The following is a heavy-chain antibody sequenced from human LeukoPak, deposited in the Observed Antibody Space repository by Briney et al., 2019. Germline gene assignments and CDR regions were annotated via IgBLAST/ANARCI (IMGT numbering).Heavy chain of an antibody. CDR3: ARAAATIPLEWLPKRGGRDYFDY. CDR1: GFTFSSYW. Sequence: PGGSLGLSCAASGFTFSSYWMSWVRQAPGKGLEWVANIKQDGSEKYYVDSVKGRFTISRDNAKNSLYLQMNSLRAEDTAVYYCARAAATIPLEWLPKRGGRDYFDYWGQGTLVTVSS. D-gene: IGHD5-12*01. V-gene: IGHV3-7*03. J-gene: IGHJ4*02. CDR2: IKQDGSEK.